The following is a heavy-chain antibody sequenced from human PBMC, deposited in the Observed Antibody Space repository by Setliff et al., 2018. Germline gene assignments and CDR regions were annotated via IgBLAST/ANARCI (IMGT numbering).Heavy chain of an antibody. CDR2: IYYTGDP. CDR3: ARHVGSRSRGYNYYYYYMDV. CDR1: GGSLRGNAIF. D-gene: IGHD3-10*01. V-gene: IGHV4-39*01. Sequence: PSETLSLTCTVSGGSLRGNAIFWGWIRWPPGKGLEWIGSIYYTGDPYYNPSLKSRVTMSVDTSRNQLSLKLTSVAAADTAVYYCARHVGSRSRGYNYYYYYMDVWGKGTTVTVSS. J-gene: IGHJ6*03.